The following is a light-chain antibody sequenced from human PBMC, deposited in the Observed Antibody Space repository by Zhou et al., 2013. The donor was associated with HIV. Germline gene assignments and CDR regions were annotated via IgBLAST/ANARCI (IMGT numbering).Light chain of an antibody. J-gene: IGKJ4*01. CDR3: QQLNSYLLT. CDR2: KAS. CDR1: QNINTW. Sequence: DIQMTQSPSTLSASVGDSVTITCRASQNINTWLAWYQQSPGKAPKLLLYKASTLESGVPSRFSGSGSGTEFTLTISSLQPEDFATYYCQQLNSYLLTFGGGTKVEIK. V-gene: IGKV1-5*03.